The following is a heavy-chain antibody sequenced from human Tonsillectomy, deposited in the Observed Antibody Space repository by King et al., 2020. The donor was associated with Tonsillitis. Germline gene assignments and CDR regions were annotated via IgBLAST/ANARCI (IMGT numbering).Heavy chain of an antibody. D-gene: IGHD3-10*01. Sequence: VQLVESGGGLVQPGRSQRLSCAASGFTFDSYAMHWVRHAPGKGLEWVSGISWNSGTIGYADSVKGRFTISRENAKKSLYLQMKSLRGEDTALYYCAKGITSTRLLSDAFDIWGQGTMVTVSS. J-gene: IGHJ3*02. CDR2: ISWNSGTI. CDR1: GFTFDSYA. CDR3: AKGITSTRLLSDAFDI. V-gene: IGHV3-9*01.